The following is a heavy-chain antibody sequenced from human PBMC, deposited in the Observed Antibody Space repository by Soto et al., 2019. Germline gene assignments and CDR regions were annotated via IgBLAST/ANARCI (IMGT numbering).Heavy chain of an antibody. CDR3: ARGGGIAVAGTHLDY. CDR2: MGGRGAGT. Sequence: EVQLLESGGGLVQPGGSLRLSCAASGFTFSNYGMSWVRQATGKGLEWVSGMGGRGAGTNYADSVKGRFTISRDNSKNTLYLQMSSLRADDTAVYYCARGGGIAVAGTHLDYWGQGTLVTVSS. V-gene: IGHV3-23*01. CDR1: GFTFSNYG. D-gene: IGHD6-19*01. J-gene: IGHJ4*02.